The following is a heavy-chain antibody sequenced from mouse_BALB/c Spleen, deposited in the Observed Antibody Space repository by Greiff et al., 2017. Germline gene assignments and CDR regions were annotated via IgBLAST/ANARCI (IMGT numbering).Heavy chain of an antibody. CDR1: GYAFSSSW. CDR2: IYPGDGDT. D-gene: IGHD3-3*01. Sequence: VQLQESGPELVKPGASVKISCKASGYAFSSSWMNWVKQRPGQGLEWIGRIYPGDGDTNYNGKFKGKDTLTADKSSSTAYMQLSSLTSVDSAVYFCARLGRTEDYYAMDYRGQGTSVTVSS. CDR3: ARLGRTEDYYAMDY. V-gene: IGHV1-80*01. J-gene: IGHJ4*01.